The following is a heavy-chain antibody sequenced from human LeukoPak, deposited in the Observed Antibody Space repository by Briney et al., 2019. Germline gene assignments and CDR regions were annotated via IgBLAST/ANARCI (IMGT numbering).Heavy chain of an antibody. CDR2: IYYSGST. CDR3: ARGGWGGYYRSFDY. V-gene: IGHV4-39*07. CDR1: GGSLSSSSYY. Sequence: SETLSLTCTVSGGSLSSSSYYWGWIRQPPGKGLEWIGSIYYSGSTYYNPSLKSRVTISVDTSKNQFSLKLSSVTAADTAVYYCARGGWGGYYRSFDYWGQGTLVTVSS. D-gene: IGHD3-3*01. J-gene: IGHJ4*02.